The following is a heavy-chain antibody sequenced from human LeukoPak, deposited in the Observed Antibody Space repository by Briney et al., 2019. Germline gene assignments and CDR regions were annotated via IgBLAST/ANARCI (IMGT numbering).Heavy chain of an antibody. CDR3: ASRGGIDY. V-gene: IGHV3-21*01. J-gene: IGHJ4*02. Sequence: GGSLRLSCAASGFTFSSYSMNWVRQAPGKGLEWVSVISSSSRNIYYADSVKGRFTISRDNAKSSLSLQMNSLRAEDTAVYYCASRGGIDYWGQGTLVTVSS. CDR1: GFTFSSYS. D-gene: IGHD3-16*01. CDR2: ISSSSRNI.